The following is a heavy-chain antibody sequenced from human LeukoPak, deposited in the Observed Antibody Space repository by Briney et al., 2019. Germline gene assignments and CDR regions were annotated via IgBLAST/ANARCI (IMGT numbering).Heavy chain of an antibody. CDR3: ARDRRYSSSSGYYYYMDV. Sequence: GGSLRLSCAASGFTFSSYAMHWVRQAPGKGLEWVAVISYDGSNKYYADSVKGRFTISRDNSKNTLYLQMNSLRAEDTAVYYCARDRRYSSSSGYYYYMDVWGKGTTVTVSS. D-gene: IGHD6-6*01. J-gene: IGHJ6*03. CDR2: ISYDGSNK. V-gene: IGHV3-30*01. CDR1: GFTFSSYA.